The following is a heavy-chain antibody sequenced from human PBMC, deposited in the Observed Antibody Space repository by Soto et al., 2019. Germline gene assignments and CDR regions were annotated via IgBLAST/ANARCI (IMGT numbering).Heavy chain of an antibody. CDR3: ARAVTGTIHPHYFDF. D-gene: IGHD1-7*01. CDR1: GYSFTSYW. CDR2: IYPSDSDT. Sequence: PGESLKISCKGSGYSFTSYWIGWVRQMPGKGLEWMGIIYPSDSDTRYSPSFQGQVTISADNSITTAYLQLRSLMASDTAIYYCARAVTGTIHPHYFDFWGQGTLVTVS. V-gene: IGHV5-51*01. J-gene: IGHJ4*02.